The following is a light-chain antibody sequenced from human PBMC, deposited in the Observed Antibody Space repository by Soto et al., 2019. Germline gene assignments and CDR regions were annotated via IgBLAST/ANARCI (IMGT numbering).Light chain of an antibody. CDR1: SGHSSYI. V-gene: IGLV4-60*02. CDR2: LEGSGSY. J-gene: IGLJ1*01. Sequence: QPVLTQSSSASASLGSSVKLTCTLSSGHSSYIIAWHQQQPGKAPRYLMKLEGSGSYNKGSGVPDRFSGSSSGADRYLTISNLQFEDEGDYYCETWDSNTRVFGTGTKLTVL. CDR3: ETWDSNTRV.